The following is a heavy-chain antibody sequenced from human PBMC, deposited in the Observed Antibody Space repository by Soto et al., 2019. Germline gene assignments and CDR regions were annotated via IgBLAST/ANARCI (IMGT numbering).Heavy chain of an antibody. CDR2: ISYDGSNK. J-gene: IGHJ6*01. CDR3: AKDELRSSGGYFAYYGMDF. Sequence: GGSLRLSCAASGFTFSSYGMHWVRQAPGKGLEWVAVISYDGSNKYYADSVKGRFTISRDNSKNTLYLQMNSLRAEDTAVYYCAKDELRSSGGYFAYYGMDFWGQGTTVTVSS. V-gene: IGHV3-30*18. CDR1: GFTFSSYG. D-gene: IGHD1-26*01.